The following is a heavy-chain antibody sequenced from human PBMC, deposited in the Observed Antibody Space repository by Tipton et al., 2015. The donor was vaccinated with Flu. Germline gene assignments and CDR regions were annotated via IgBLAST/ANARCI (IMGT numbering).Heavy chain of an antibody. J-gene: IGHJ4*02. CDR2: IYTSGST. CDR3: ASPFPLWFGESSSFDY. D-gene: IGHD3-10*01. Sequence: TLSLTCTVSGGSISSGSYYWSWIRQPAGKGLEWIGRIYTSGSTNYNPSLKSRVSISVDTSKNQFSLKLSSVTAADTAVYYCASPFPLWFGESSSFDYWGQGTLVTVSS. V-gene: IGHV4-61*02. CDR1: GGSISSGSYY.